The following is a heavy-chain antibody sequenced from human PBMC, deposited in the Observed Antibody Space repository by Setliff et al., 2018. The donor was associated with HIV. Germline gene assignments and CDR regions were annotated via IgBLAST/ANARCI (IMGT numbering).Heavy chain of an antibody. CDR2: T. V-gene: IGHV4-34*01. CDR1: GGSFSDYY. D-gene: IGHD3-22*01. CDR3: ARAGDYYDSGGYLTRGPAALDL. Sequence: PSETLFLTCAVYGGSFSDYYWGWIRQPPGKGLEWIGNTKYNPSLKSRVIMSVDMSNHQVSLRLSSVTAADTAVYYCARAGDYYDSGGYLTRGPAALDLWGQGTLVTVSS. J-gene: IGHJ3*01.